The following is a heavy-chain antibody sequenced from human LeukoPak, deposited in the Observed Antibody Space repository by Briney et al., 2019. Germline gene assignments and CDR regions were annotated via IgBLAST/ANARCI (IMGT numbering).Heavy chain of an antibody. D-gene: IGHD3-3*01. V-gene: IGHV5-51*01. CDR2: IYPGDSDT. CDR1: GYTFTSYW. J-gene: IGHJ4*02. CDR3: ARGAFNYDFWSGYPEGYYFDY. Sequence: LGESLKISCKGSGYTFTSYWIGWVRPMPGKGLEWMGIIYPGDSDTIYSPPFQGQVTISADKSISTAYLQWSSLKASDPAMYYCARGAFNYDFWSGYPEGYYFDYWGQGTLVAVSS.